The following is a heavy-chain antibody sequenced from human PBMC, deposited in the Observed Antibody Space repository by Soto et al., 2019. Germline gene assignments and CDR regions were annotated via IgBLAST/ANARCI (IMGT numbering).Heavy chain of an antibody. V-gene: IGHV3-23*01. Sequence: GGSLRLSCAASGFIFSTSGSAFSRYAMTWVRQTPGKALEWVSSISGSGVRTYYSDSVRGRFTISRDNYKDRLYLEMNSVRAEDTAVYYCATPAYDYWGQGTLVTVSS. CDR3: ATPAYDY. J-gene: IGHJ4*02. CDR2: ISGSGVRT. D-gene: IGHD3-16*01. CDR1: GFIFSTSGSAFSRYA.